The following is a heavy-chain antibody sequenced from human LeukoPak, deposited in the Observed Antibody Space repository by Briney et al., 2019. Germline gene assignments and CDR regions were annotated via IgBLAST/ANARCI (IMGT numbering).Heavy chain of an antibody. D-gene: IGHD1-26*01. Sequence: SVKVSCKASGGTSSSYAISWVRQAPGQGLEWMGGIIPIFGTANYAQKFQGRVTITADESTSTAYMELSSLRSEDTAVYYCARDRWEVKRRGDAFDIWGQGTMVTVSS. CDR2: IIPIFGTA. CDR3: ARDRWEVKRRGDAFDI. V-gene: IGHV1-69*13. CDR1: GGTSSSYA. J-gene: IGHJ3*02.